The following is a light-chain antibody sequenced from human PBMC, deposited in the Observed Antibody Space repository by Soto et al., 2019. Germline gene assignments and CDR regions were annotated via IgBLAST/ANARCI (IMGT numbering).Light chain of an antibody. CDR3: QQVNSFPLT. J-gene: IGKJ4*01. V-gene: IGKV1-12*01. CDR2: AAS. Sequence: DIEMTQSPSSVSASVGDRVTITCRASQGIKNWLAWYQQKPGKAPQVLIFAASSLQNGVPSRFSGTGSGTHFTLPITNLQPEDFATYSCQQVNSFPLTFGGGTKVAIK. CDR1: QGIKNW.